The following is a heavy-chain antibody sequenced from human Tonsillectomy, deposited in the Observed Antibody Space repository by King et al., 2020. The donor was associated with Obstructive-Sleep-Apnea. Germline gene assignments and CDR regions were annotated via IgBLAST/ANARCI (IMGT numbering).Heavy chain of an antibody. V-gene: IGHV2-26*01. CDR1: GFSLSNVGMA. CDR3: ARIGYCSKTICLNYDY. Sequence: TLKESGPVLVKPTETLTLTCTVSGFSLSNVGMAVSWIRQPPGKALEWLAHIFSNDEKSYSTSLKIRLTISKDTSRSQVVLTMTNMDPLDTATYYCARIGYCSKTICLNYDYWGQGTLVTVSS. D-gene: IGHD2-2*01. CDR2: IFSNDEK. J-gene: IGHJ4*02.